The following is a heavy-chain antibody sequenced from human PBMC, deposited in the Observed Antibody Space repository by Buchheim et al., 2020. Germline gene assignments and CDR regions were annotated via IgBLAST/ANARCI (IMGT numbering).Heavy chain of an antibody. J-gene: IGHJ6*02. Sequence: QVQLVESGGGVVQPGRSLRLSCAASGFPFSSYGIHWVRQAPGKGLEWVAVISYDGSNTYFADSVKGRFTISRDNSKNTLFLQMNSLRAEETAVYYCAKDRSSSLYYYGLDVWGQGTT. CDR3: AKDRSSSLYYYGLDV. V-gene: IGHV3-30*18. CDR2: ISYDGSNT. D-gene: IGHD6-13*01. CDR1: GFPFSSYG.